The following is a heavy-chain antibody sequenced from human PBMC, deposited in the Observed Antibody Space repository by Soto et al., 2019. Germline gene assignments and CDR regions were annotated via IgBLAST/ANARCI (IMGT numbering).Heavy chain of an antibody. CDR1: GYSFKTYD. Sequence: QEQLVQSGTEVKKPGASVMVSCEALGYSFKTYDINWVRQASGQGLGWMGWMNPNSGNTGFAQKFQGRVSMTRDTSTDTAYMVLSGLRFDDTAVYYCARFRGSYKGELWGQGTRVTVSS. V-gene: IGHV1-8*01. CDR2: MNPNSGNT. CDR3: ARFRGSYKGEL. J-gene: IGHJ4*02. D-gene: IGHD3-10*01.